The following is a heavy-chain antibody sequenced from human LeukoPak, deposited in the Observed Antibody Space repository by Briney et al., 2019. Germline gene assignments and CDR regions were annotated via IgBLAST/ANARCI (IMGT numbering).Heavy chain of an antibody. CDR2: IYSGGST. CDR3: ARLEWELYYFDY. D-gene: IGHD1-26*01. CDR1: GFTVSSNY. J-gene: IGHJ4*02. V-gene: IGHV3-66*01. Sequence: GGSLRLSCAASGFTVSSNYMSWVRQAPGKGLEWVSVIYSGGSTYYADSVKGRFTISRDNSKNTLYLQMNSLRAEDTAVYYCARLEWELYYFDYWGQGTPVTVSS.